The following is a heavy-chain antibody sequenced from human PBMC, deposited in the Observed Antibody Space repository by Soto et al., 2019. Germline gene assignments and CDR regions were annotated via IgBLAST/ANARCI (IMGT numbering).Heavy chain of an antibody. D-gene: IGHD1-1*01. V-gene: IGHV5-51*01. CDR3: ARHPGTMDTSDLDY. Sequence: GESLKISCETSGYSFTSHWIGWVRQMPGKGLEWMGIIYPGDSDTRYSPSFQGQVTISADRSSSTAYLQWSSLKASDTAMYFCARHPGTMDTSDLDYWGQGTLVTVSS. CDR1: GYSFTSHW. CDR2: IYPGDSDT. J-gene: IGHJ4*02.